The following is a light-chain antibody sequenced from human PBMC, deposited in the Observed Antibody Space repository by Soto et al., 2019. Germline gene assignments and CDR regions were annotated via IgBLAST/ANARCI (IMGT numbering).Light chain of an antibody. CDR1: SSDIGAYDY. J-gene: IGLJ1*01. CDR3: QSYDNSLSDYV. Sequence: QSALAQPASLSGSPGQSITISCTGTSSDIGAYDYVSWFQEHPGKAPKLMISEVNNRPSGVSNRFSGSKSGNTAYLTISGLQVEDEADYYCQSYDNSLSDYVFGTGTKVTVL. CDR2: EVN. V-gene: IGLV2-14*01.